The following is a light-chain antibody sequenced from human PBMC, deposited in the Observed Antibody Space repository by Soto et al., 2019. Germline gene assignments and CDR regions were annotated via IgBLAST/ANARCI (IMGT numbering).Light chain of an antibody. CDR3: LQDYDYPLT. CDR2: AAS. V-gene: IGKV1-6*01. J-gene: IGKJ4*01. CDR1: QGIRND. Sequence: AIQITKSPSSLSASVGDIVTITCRASQGIRNDLGWYQQNPGKAPKLLIYAASTLQTGVPSRFSGSGSGTDFTLTIGSLQPEDFATYYCLQDYDYPLTFGGGTKVEIK.